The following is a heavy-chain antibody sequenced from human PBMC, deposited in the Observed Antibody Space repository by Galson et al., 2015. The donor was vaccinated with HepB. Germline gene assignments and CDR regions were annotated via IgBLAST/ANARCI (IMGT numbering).Heavy chain of an antibody. V-gene: IGHV1-46*01. Sequence: SVKVSCKASGYTFTSYLMHWVRQAPGQGLEWMGIISPSDGFTSYAQKFQGRVTMTRDTSTSTVYVDLTGLRSDDTAVYYCARDDSNDAFDIWGQGTMVTVSS. D-gene: IGHD2-21*01. CDR2: ISPSDGFT. CDR3: ARDDSNDAFDI. J-gene: IGHJ3*02. CDR1: GYTFTSYL.